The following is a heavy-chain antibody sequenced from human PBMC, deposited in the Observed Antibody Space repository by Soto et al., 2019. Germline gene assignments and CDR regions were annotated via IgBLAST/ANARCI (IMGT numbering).Heavy chain of an antibody. V-gene: IGHV1-46*03. CDR3: ARDRQSLWFDYYGMDV. Sequence: GASVKVSCKASGYTFTSYYMHWVRQAPGQGLEWMGIINPSGGSTSYAQKFQGRVTMTRDTSTSTVYMELSSLRSEDTAVYYCARDRQSLWFDYYGMDVWGQGTTVTVSS. D-gene: IGHD3-10*01. J-gene: IGHJ6*02. CDR2: INPSGGST. CDR1: GYTFTSYY.